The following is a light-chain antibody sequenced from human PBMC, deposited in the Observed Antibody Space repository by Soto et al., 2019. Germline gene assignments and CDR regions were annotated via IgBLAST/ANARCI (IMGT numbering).Light chain of an antibody. CDR2: AAS. CDR3: QQSYSVPIT. Sequence: DIPMTQSPSSLPASVGDRVTITCRASESISTHLNWYQQKSGGAPQLLIQAASTLQTGVPSRFSGSGSGTDFTLTISSLQPEDFATYHCQQSYSVPITFGQGTRLEIK. J-gene: IGKJ5*01. V-gene: IGKV1-39*01. CDR1: ESISTH.